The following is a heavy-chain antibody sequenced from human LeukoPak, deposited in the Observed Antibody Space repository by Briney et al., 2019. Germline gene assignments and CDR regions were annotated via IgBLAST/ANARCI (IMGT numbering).Heavy chain of an antibody. D-gene: IGHD5-24*01. V-gene: IGHV3-30-3*01. CDR2: ISYDGSNK. CDR1: GFTFSSYA. J-gene: IGHJ6*02. CDR3: AARTPQLPSHHSYYYYGMDV. Sequence: GGSLRLSCAASGFTFSSYAMHWVRQAPGKGLEWVAVISYDGSNKYYADSVKGRFTISRDNSKNTLYLQMNSLRAEDTAVYYCAARTPQLPSHHSYYYYGMDVWGQGTTVTVSS.